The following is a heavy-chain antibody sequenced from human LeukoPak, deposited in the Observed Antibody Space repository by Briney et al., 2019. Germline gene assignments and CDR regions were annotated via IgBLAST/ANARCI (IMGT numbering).Heavy chain of an antibody. CDR3: ARVGTHHVWGSHYAFDI. V-gene: IGHV4-31*03. Sequence: PSETLSLTCTVSGGSISTDGYYWGWIRQHPGKGLEWIGYIYYSGSTYYNPSLKSRVTISVDTSKNQFSLKLSSVTAADTAVYYCARVGTHHVWGSHYAFDIWGQGTMVTVSS. J-gene: IGHJ3*02. CDR1: GGSISTDGYY. CDR2: IYYSGST. D-gene: IGHD3-16*01.